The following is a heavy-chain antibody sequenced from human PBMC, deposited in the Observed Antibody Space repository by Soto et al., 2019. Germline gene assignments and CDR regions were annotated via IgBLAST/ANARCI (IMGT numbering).Heavy chain of an antibody. CDR2: IIPISDTT. Sequence: QVQLVQSGAEVKKPGSSVKVSCKASGGTFSSYAISWVRQAPGQGLEWMGGIIPISDTTNYAQKLQGRVTITADESTSTAYMELSSLRSEDTAVYYCARSQGSSTSLEIYYYYSYGMDVWGQGTTVTVSS. J-gene: IGHJ6*02. CDR1: GGTFSSYA. D-gene: IGHD2-2*01. CDR3: ARSQGSSTSLEIYYYYSYGMDV. V-gene: IGHV1-69*01.